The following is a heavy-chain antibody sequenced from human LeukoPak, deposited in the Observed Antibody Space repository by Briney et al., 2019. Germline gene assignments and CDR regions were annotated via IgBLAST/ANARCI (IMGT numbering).Heavy chain of an antibody. CDR3: ARDPHRGYSYGTGSNYFDY. D-gene: IGHD5-18*01. CDR1: GFTFSSYA. Sequence: GGSLRLSCAASGFTFSSYAMHWVRQAPGKGLEWVAVISYDGTNKYYADSVKGRFTISRDSSKNTLYLQMNSLRAEDTAVYYCARDPHRGYSYGTGSNYFDYWGQGTLVTVSP. V-gene: IGHV3-30*04. CDR2: ISYDGTNK. J-gene: IGHJ4*02.